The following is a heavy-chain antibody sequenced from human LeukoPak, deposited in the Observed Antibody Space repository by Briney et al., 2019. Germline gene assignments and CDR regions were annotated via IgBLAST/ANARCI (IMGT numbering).Heavy chain of an antibody. CDR2: LSRGGCTT. CDR1: GFAFNMFA. D-gene: IGHD2-8*02. J-gene: IGHJ4*02. V-gene: IGHV3-23*01. Sequence: GGSLTLSCAGTGFAFNMFAIDWVRQAPGKGLEWVSGLSRGGCTTNYADSVKGRFTISRDKSQNSVFLQLNSLRPDDTAVYFCARQQRIRHCTEGVCTEGYYFDYWGQGTLVTVSS. CDR3: ARQQRIRHCTEGVCTEGYYFDY.